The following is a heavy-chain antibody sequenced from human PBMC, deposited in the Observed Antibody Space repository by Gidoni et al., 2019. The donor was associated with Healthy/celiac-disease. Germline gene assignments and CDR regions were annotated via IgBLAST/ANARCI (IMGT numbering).Heavy chain of an antibody. D-gene: IGHD4-17*01. CDR3: ARPGYGDYVAYFDY. V-gene: IGHV4-39*01. CDR1: GGSISSISYY. CDR2: IDYSGST. J-gene: IGHJ4*02. Sequence: QLQLQESGPGLVKPSETLSLTCTVSGGSISSISYYWGWIRQPPGKGLEWIGSIDYSGSTYYNPSLKSRVTISVDTSKNQFSLKLSSVTAADTAVYYCARPGYGDYVAYFDYWGQGTLVTVSS.